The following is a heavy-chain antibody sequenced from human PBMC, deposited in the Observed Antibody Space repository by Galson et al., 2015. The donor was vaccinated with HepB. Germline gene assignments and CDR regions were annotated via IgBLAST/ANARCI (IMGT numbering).Heavy chain of an antibody. CDR2: ISYDGSNK. Sequence: SLRLSCAASGFTFSSYAMHWVHQAPGKGLEWVVVISYDGSNKYYADSVKGRFTISRDNSKNSLYLHINSLRPQDTAVFYCARELGGYTYGKGFDYWGQGVLVTVSS. CDR1: GFTFSSYA. CDR3: ARELGGYTYGKGFDY. D-gene: IGHD5-18*01. J-gene: IGHJ4*02. V-gene: IGHV3-30-3*01.